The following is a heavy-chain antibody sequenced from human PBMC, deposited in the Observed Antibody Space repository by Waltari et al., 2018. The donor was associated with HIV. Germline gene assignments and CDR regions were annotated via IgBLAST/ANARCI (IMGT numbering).Heavy chain of an antibody. V-gene: IGHV3-23*04. CDR1: GVTFRSHA. CDR2: ISGSGSHT. J-gene: IGHJ4*02. D-gene: IGHD3-22*01. Sequence: EVKLVLSGGGLVQPGGSLRLSCTASGVTFRSHAMSWVRQTPGKGLQWVSTISGSGSHTYYADSAKGRFTISRDNSENTLFLQMTRLRVEDTARYFCAKDFDTSGLPYVVIDSWGQGTLVTVSS. CDR3: AKDFDTSGLPYVVIDS.